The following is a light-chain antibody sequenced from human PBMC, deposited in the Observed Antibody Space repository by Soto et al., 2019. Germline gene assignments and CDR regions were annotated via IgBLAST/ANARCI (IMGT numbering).Light chain of an antibody. J-gene: IGKJ1*01. CDR1: QNINNW. V-gene: IGKV1-5*01. CDR2: DAS. Sequence: DIQMTQSPSSVSASVGYRVTITCRASQNINNWIAWYQQKPGKAPKFLIYDASTLENGVPSRFSGSGFGTEFSLTISSLQPDDFGTYYCQHMRTFGQGTTVDIK. CDR3: QHMRT.